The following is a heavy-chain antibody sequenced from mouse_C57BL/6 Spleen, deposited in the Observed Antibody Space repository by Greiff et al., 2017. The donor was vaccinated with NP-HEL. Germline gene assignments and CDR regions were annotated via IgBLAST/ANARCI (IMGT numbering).Heavy chain of an antibody. J-gene: IGHJ2*01. CDR3: TRGGFDYGSSYPYFDY. V-gene: IGHV1-15*01. D-gene: IGHD1-1*01. CDR2: IDPETGGT. CDR1: GYTFTDYE. Sequence: VQLQQSGAELVRPGASVTLSCKASGYTFTDYEMHWVKQTPVHGLEWIGAIDPETGGTAYNQKFKGKAILTADKSSSTAYMELRSLTSEDSAVYYCTRGGFDYGSSYPYFDYWGQGTTLTVSS.